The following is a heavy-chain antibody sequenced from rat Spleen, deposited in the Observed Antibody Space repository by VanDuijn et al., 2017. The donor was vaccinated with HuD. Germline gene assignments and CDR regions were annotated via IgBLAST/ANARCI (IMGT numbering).Heavy chain of an antibody. CDR1: GFSLTSYH. CDR3: TGDRHSPGVMDA. CDR2: ISSGGNT. V-gene: IGHV2S12*01. J-gene: IGHJ4*01. D-gene: IGHD1-4*01. Sequence: QVQLKESGPGLVQPSQTLSLTCTVSGFSLTSYHVSWVCQPPGKGLEWIAAISSGGNTYYNSVLKSRLSISRDTSKSQIFLEMNSLQTDDTAIYFCTGDRHSPGVMDAWGQGASVTVSS.